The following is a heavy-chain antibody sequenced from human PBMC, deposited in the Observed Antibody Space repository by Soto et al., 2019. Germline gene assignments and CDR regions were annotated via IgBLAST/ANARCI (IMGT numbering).Heavy chain of an antibody. D-gene: IGHD5-18*01. CDR3: ARDRVIQLWPTGAFDI. J-gene: IGHJ3*02. V-gene: IGHV4-59*01. Sequence: SSETLSLTCTVSGGSISSYYWSWIRQPPGKGLEWIGYIYYSGSTNYNPSLKSRVTISVDTSKNQFSLKLSSVTAADTAVYYCARDRVIQLWPTGAFDIWGQGTMVTVSS. CDR1: GGSISSYY. CDR2: IYYSGST.